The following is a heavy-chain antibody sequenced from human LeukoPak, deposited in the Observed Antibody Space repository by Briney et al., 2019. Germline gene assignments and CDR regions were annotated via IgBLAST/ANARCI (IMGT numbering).Heavy chain of an antibody. J-gene: IGHJ4*02. Sequence: GGSLRLSCAASGFTFSTYSMNWVRQAPGKGLEWVSSISSGSTYIYYADSVKGRFTISRDNAKNSLYLQMNSLRAEDTAVYYCARICGGCKPHWGQGTLVTVSS. V-gene: IGHV3-21*01. CDR2: ISSGSTYI. D-gene: IGHD2-21*01. CDR1: GFTFSTYS. CDR3: ARICGGCKPH.